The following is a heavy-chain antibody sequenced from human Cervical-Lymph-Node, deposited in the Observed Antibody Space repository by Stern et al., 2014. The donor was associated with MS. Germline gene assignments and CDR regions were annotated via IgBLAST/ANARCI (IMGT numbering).Heavy chain of an antibody. J-gene: IGHJ5*02. CDR1: EYTFTGYY. Sequence: QMQLVQSGAEVKKPGASVKISCKASEYTFTGYYIHWVRQAPGHGLEWMGWINPNSGDTNYAQKFQGWVTMTRDTSIGTAYLELSSLRSNDAAVYYCARSVRLVRSSTNGGLAPWGQGTLVTGSP. V-gene: IGHV1-2*04. CDR2: INPNSGDT. D-gene: IGHD2-2*01. CDR3: ARSVRLVRSSTNGGLAP.